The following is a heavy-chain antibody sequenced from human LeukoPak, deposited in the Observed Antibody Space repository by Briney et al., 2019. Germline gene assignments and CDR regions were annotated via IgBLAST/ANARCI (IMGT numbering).Heavy chain of an antibody. CDR3: ARAHDSSGYQPYFDY. D-gene: IGHD3-22*01. J-gene: IGHJ4*02. Sequence: SETLSLTCAVYGGSFSGYYWSWIRQPPGKGLEWIGYIYHSGSTYYNPSLKSRVTISVDRSKNQFSLKLSSVTAADTAVYYCARAHDSSGYQPYFDYWGQGTLVTVSS. CDR2: IYHSGST. CDR1: GGSFSGYY. V-gene: IGHV4-30-2*01.